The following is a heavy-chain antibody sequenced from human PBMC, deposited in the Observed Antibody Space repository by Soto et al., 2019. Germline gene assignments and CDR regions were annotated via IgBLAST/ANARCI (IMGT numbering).Heavy chain of an antibody. CDR1: GGSISSGGYY. Sequence: QVQLQESGPGLVKPSQTLSLTCTVSGGSISSGGYYWSWIRQHPRKGLEWIGYIYYSGSTYYNPSLKSRVNISAGTSENQCSLKLTFVTAANTAVYYCAGDGGYSGYDLYTWFDPWGQETLVTVSS. CDR3: AGDGGYSGYDLYTWFDP. CDR2: IYYSGST. D-gene: IGHD5-12*01. V-gene: IGHV4-31*03. J-gene: IGHJ5*02.